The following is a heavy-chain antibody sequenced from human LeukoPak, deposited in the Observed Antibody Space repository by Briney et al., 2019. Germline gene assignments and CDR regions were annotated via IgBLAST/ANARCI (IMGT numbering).Heavy chain of an antibody. CDR3: ARDRIGAAAIPDY. Sequence: ASVKVSCKASGYTFTGYYMHWVRQAPGQGLEWMGWINPNSGGTKYAQKFQGRVTMTRDTSINTAYMELSRLRSDDTAVYYCARDRIGAAAIPDYWGQGTLATVSS. V-gene: IGHV1-2*02. CDR1: GYTFTGYY. CDR2: INPNSGGT. J-gene: IGHJ4*02. D-gene: IGHD6-13*01.